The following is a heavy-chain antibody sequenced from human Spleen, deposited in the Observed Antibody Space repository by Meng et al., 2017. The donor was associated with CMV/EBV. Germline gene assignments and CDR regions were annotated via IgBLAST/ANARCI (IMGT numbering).Heavy chain of an antibody. CDR2: IWYDGSNK. J-gene: IGHJ6*02. CDR3: AKDGLRRGMGDNYGMDV. V-gene: IGHV3-33*06. CDR1: GFTLSSYG. D-gene: IGHD5-12*01. Sequence: GESLKISCAASGFTLSSYGMHWVRQAPGKGLEWVAVIWYDGSNKHYADSLRGRFTISRDNSKNTLYLQMNSLRAEDTAVYYCAKDGLRRGMGDNYGMDVWGQGTLVTVSS.